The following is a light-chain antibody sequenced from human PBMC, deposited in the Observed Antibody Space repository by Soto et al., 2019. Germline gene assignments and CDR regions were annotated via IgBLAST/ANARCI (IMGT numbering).Light chain of an antibody. J-gene: IGKJ5*01. CDR3: QQRYNWPPT. CDR1: QSVSSY. V-gene: IGKV3-11*01. CDR2: DAS. Sequence: EIVLTQFPATLSLSPGDRVTLSCRASQSVSSYLAWYQQKPGQAPSLLIYDASNRATGVSARFSGSGSGTNFTLTISSLDPEDFAFYYCQQRYNWPPTFGQGTRLRL.